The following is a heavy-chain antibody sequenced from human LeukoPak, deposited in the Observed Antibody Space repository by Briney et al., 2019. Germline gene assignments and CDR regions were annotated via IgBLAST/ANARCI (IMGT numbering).Heavy chain of an antibody. CDR2: ISYDGSNK. Sequence: QSGRSLRLSCAASGFTFSSYAMRWVRQAPGKGLEWVAVISYDGSNKYYADSVKGRFTISRDNSKNTLYLQMNSLRAEDTAIYYCARHLYHCGGGNCYYYFDYWGQGTLVTVSS. CDR1: GFTFSSYA. J-gene: IGHJ4*02. CDR3: ARHLYHCGGGNCYYYFDY. D-gene: IGHD2-21*02. V-gene: IGHV3-30*04.